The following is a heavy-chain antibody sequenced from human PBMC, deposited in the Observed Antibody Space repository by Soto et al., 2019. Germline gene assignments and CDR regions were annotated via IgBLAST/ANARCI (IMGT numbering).Heavy chain of an antibody. D-gene: IGHD6-19*01. V-gene: IGHV4-34*01. CDR1: TESLRGYY. Sequence: QVQLQQRGAGLLRPSETLSLTCAVSTESLRGYYWTWIRQSPGKGLEWIGELRQSGFTNYNPSLESRVTLSVETSKSEFSLHLTSMTAADTALYYCARGLFSSGWYSYFDPWGQGTPVTVSS. J-gene: IGHJ5*02. CDR2: LRQSGFT. CDR3: ARGLFSSGWYSYFDP.